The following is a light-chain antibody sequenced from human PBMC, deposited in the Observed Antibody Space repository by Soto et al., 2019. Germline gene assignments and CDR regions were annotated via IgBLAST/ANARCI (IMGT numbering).Light chain of an antibody. V-gene: IGLV2-23*02. CDR3: RSYACTTTHSYV. CDR2: EVS. Sequence: QSALTQPAPVSRSPGQSITISCTGTHSDVGSYNLVSWYQQHPGKAPKVIIYEVSERPSGVSDRFSGSKSGNTASLMISGLQAEDEADYYRRSYACTTTHSYVFGSGPKVTV. CDR1: HSDVGSYNL. J-gene: IGLJ1*01.